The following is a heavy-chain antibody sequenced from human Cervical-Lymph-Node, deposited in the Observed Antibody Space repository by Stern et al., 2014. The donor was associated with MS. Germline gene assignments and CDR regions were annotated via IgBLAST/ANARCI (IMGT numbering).Heavy chain of an antibody. D-gene: IGHD2-15*01. CDR2: IDPSDSYT. V-gene: IGHV5-10-1*01. CDR1: GYSFTSYW. CDR3: ARRCSRRIDAFDI. J-gene: IGHJ3*02. Sequence: EVQLVESGAEVKKPGESLRISCKGSGYSFTSYWISWVRQMPGKGLAWMGRIDPSDSYTHYRPYFLANVTISADYSVRTAYLQWSSLKASDTAMYYCARRCSRRIDAFDIWGQGTMVTVSS.